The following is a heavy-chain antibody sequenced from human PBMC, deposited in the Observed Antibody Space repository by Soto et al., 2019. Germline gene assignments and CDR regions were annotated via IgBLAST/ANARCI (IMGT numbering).Heavy chain of an antibody. CDR3: ARERGSSSWCYSRLGYYYYYGMDV. D-gene: IGHD6-13*01. Sequence: GGSLRLSCAASGFTFSSYGMHWVRQAPGKGLEWVAVIWYDGSNKYYADSVKGRFTISRDNSKNTLYLQMNSLRAEDTAVYYCARERGSSSWCYSRLGYYYYYGMDVWGQGTTVSVSS. CDR2: IWYDGSNK. J-gene: IGHJ6*02. V-gene: IGHV3-33*01. CDR1: GFTFSSYG.